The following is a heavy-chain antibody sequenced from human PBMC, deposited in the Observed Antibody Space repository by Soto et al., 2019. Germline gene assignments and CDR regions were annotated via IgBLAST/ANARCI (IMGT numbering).Heavy chain of an antibody. CDR2: INHSGST. Sequence: PSETLSLTCAVYGGSFSGYYWSWIRQPPGKGLEWIGEINHSGSTNYNPSLKSRVTISVDTSKNQFSLKLSSVTAADTAVYYRARETYYDFWSGYVNWFDPWGQGTLVTVSS. CDR1: GGSFSGYY. D-gene: IGHD3-3*01. CDR3: ARETYYDFWSGYVNWFDP. J-gene: IGHJ5*02. V-gene: IGHV4-34*01.